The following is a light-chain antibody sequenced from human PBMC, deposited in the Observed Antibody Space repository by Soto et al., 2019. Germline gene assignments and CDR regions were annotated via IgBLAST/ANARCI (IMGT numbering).Light chain of an antibody. J-gene: IGKJ4*01. CDR1: QSVSKY. V-gene: IGKV3-11*01. CDR2: DAS. Sequence: EIVLTQSPATLSLSPGERATLSCRASQSVSKYLAWYQQKPGQAPRLLIYDASNRATGIQPRFSGSGSGTDSTLAISGLLPEAGVVADYQERCNWPPLTCGGGTKVEIK. CDR3: QERCNWPPLT.